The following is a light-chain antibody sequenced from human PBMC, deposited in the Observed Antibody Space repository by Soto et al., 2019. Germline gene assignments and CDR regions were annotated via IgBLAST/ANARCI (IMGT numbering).Light chain of an antibody. CDR2: DVS. CDR3: CSYAGSYSYV. CDR1: SSDVGGYNY. J-gene: IGLJ1*01. Sequence: QSALTQPRSVSVSPGQSVTISCTGSSSDVGGYNYVSWYQQHPGKAPKLMIYDVSKRPSGVPDRFSGSKSGNTASLTISGLQAGDEADYYCCSYAGSYSYVFGTGTKLTVL. V-gene: IGLV2-11*01.